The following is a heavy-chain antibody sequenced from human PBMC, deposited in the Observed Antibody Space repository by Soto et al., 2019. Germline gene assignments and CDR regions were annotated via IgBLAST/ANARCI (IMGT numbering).Heavy chain of an antibody. CDR3: AKEGEYSGSPIFDY. D-gene: IGHD1-26*01. J-gene: IGHJ4*02. CDR1: GFTFSSYG. CDR2: ISYDGSNK. Sequence: QVQLVESGGSVVQPGRSLRLSCAASGFTFSSYGMHWVRQAPGKGLEWVAVISYDGSNKYYADSVKGRFTISRDNSKNTLYLQMNSLRAEDTAVYYCAKEGEYSGSPIFDYWGQGTLVTVSS. V-gene: IGHV3-30*18.